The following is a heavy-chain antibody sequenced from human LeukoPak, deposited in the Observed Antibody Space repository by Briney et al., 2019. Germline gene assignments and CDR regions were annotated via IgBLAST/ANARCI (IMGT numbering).Heavy chain of an antibody. J-gene: IGHJ4*02. CDR3: ARDPQRGYLDY. CDR2: INPSGGST. CDR1: GYTFTSYY. V-gene: IGHV1-46*01. Sequence: ASVKVSCKACGYTFTSYYMHWVRQAPGQGLEWMGIINPSGGSTSYAQKFQGRVTMTRDTSTSTVYMELSSLRSEDTAVYYCARDPQRGYLDYWGQGTLVTVSS. D-gene: IGHD3-22*01.